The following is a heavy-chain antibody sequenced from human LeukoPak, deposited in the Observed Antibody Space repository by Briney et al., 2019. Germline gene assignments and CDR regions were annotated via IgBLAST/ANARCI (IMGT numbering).Heavy chain of an antibody. CDR3: ASKGYSSSWYDYFDY. Sequence: SETLSLTCAVSGGSISSSNWWSWVRQPPGKGLEWIGEIYHSGSTNYNPSLKSRVTISVDKSKNQFSLKLSSVTAADTAVYYCASKGYSSSWYDYFDYWGQGTLVTVSS. V-gene: IGHV4-4*02. CDR2: IYHSGST. CDR1: GGSISSSNW. D-gene: IGHD6-13*01. J-gene: IGHJ4*02.